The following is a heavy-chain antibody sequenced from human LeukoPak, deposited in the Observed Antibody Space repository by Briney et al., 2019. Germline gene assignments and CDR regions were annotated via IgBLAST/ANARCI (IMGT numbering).Heavy chain of an antibody. J-gene: IGHJ3*02. CDR1: GYSFTSYW. D-gene: IGHD1-1*01. CDR3: ARWLAVQTAFDI. V-gene: IGHV5-51*01. CDR2: IYPGNSDT. Sequence: ESLQIPCKGSGYSFTSYWIGWVRQMPRKGLEWMGIIYPGNSDTRYSPSFQGQVTISADKSTSTAYLQWSSLKAADTALYYCARWLAVQTAFDIRGQGTMVTVSS.